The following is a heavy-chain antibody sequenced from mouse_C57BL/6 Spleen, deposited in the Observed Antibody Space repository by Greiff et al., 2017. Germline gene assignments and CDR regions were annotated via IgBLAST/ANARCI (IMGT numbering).Heavy chain of an antibody. CDR2: INPNNGGT. D-gene: IGHD2-4*01. CDR3: AREKYDYEGSYWYFDV. CDR1: GYTFTDYN. J-gene: IGHJ1*03. Sequence: VQLQQSGPELVKPGASVKMSCKASGYTFTDYNMHWVKQSHGKSLEWIGYINPNNGGTSYNQKFKGKATLTVNKSSSTAYMELRSLTSEDSAVYYCAREKYDYEGSYWYFDVWGTGTTVTVAS. V-gene: IGHV1-22*01.